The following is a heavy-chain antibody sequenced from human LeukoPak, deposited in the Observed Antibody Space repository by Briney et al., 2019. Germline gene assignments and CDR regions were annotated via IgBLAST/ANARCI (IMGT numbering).Heavy chain of an antibody. CDR1: GFTFSSYA. V-gene: IGHV3-23*01. CDR2: ISGSGGST. Sequence: GGSLRLSCAASGFTFSSYAMSWVRQAPGKGLEWVSAISGSGGSTYYADSVKGRFTISRDNSKNTLYLQMNSLRAEDTAVYYCAKDRLMVRGAYYHYFDYWGQGTLVTVSS. CDR3: AKDRLMVRGAYYHYFDY. J-gene: IGHJ4*02. D-gene: IGHD3-10*01.